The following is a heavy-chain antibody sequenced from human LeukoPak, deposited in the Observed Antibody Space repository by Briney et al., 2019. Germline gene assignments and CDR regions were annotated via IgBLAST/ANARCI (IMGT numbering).Heavy chain of an antibody. D-gene: IGHD6-25*01. CDR2: IWPGDSDT. Sequence: GESLKISCKGSGYNFGNYWIGWVRQMPGKGLEWMGIIWPGDSDTRYSPSFQGQVTISADKSISTAYLQWSSLKASDTAMYYCARHGLYSGSPDPPYYYMDVWGKGTTVTVSS. CDR3: ARHGLYSGSPDPPYYYMDV. J-gene: IGHJ6*03. V-gene: IGHV5-51*01. CDR1: GYNFGNYW.